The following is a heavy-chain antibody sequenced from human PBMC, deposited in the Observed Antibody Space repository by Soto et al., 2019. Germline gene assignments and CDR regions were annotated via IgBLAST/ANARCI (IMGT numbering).Heavy chain of an antibody. J-gene: IGHJ4*01. D-gene: IGHD6-19*01. CDR1: GYSISSGSY. CDR2: IYHGGTT. V-gene: IGHV4-38-2*02. Sequence: SETLSLTCTVPGYSISSGSYWAWIRQPPGKGPEWIASIYHGGTTFYNPSLKSRITISVDTSNNQFSLKLTSVTAADTAVYYCARVHVMVVAGSTFDYWGHGTLVTVSS. CDR3: ARVHVMVVAGSTFDY.